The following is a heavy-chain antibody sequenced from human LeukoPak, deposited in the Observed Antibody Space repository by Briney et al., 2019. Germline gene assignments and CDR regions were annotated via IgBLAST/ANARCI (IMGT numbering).Heavy chain of an antibody. J-gene: IGHJ4*02. D-gene: IGHD6-13*01. Sequence: SETLSLTCTVSGGAISSSSYYWGWIRQPPGKGLEWIGSIYYSGSTYYNPSLKSRVTISVDTSKNQLSLKLSSVTAADTAVYYCARYARIGAAGTPHYFDYWGQGTLVTVSS. CDR1: GGAISSSSYY. CDR2: IYYSGST. CDR3: ARYARIGAAGTPHYFDY. V-gene: IGHV4-39*01.